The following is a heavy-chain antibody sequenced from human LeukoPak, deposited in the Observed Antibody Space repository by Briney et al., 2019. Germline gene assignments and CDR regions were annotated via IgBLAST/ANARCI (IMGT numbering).Heavy chain of an antibody. Sequence: GGSLRLSCAASGFTINGYSLIWVRQAPGKGLEWISFITTRSNTIYYADSVKGRFTISRDNAKNSLYLQMNSLRDEDTAVYYCARTYGSGSFDYWGQGTLVTIAS. J-gene: IGHJ4*02. CDR1: GFTINGYS. D-gene: IGHD3-10*01. V-gene: IGHV3-48*02. CDR3: ARTYGSGSFDY. CDR2: ITTRSNTI.